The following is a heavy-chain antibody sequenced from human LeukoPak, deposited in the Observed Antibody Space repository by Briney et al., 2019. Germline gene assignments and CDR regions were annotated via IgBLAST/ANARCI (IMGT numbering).Heavy chain of an antibody. CDR3: ARHGGRYSHSIDS. J-gene: IGHJ4*02. Sequence: GESLKISCKGSGYSFTNSWIGWVRQMPGKGLEWMGIIYLGDSDVRYSPSLQGQVTISADKSISSAYLQWSSLKVSDTAMYYCARHGGRYSHSIDSWGQGTLVTVSS. CDR2: IYLGDSDV. D-gene: IGHD1-26*01. CDR1: GYSFTNSW. V-gene: IGHV5-51*01.